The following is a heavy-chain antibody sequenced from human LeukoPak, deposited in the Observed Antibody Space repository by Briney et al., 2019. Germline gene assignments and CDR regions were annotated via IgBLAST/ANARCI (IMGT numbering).Heavy chain of an antibody. Sequence: GGSLTPSCTASGFNSSSFAMGWVRHAPGEGLEWVSAIRAVGGSAYLADSLEGRFTISRDNSKNTVFLQMGNLAAEDTALYYCAKGQGGTTFRVVVVTYFFDCWGQGTPVTVSS. CDR1: GFNSSSFA. D-gene: IGHD3-10*01. CDR2: IRAVGGSA. CDR3: AKGQGGTTFRVVVVTYFFDC. J-gene: IGHJ4*02. V-gene: IGHV3-23*01.